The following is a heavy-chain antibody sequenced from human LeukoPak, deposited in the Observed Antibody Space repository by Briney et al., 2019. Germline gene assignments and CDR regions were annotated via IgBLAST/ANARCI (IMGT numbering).Heavy chain of an antibody. CDR1: GFPFSTFT. D-gene: IGHD6-6*01. J-gene: IGHJ4*02. Sequence: GGSRRLSCTASGFPFSTFTMNWVRQAPGKGLELLSFIVRSDGPIYYADSVKGRFTISRDNAKNSLYLQMNSLTVEDTAVYYCARETGSTTSAEFEFWGQGTLVTVSS. CDR2: IVRSDGPI. V-gene: IGHV3-48*03. CDR3: ARETGSTTSAEFEF.